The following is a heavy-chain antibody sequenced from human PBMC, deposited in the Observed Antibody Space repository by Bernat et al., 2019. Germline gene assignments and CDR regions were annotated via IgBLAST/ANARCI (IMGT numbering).Heavy chain of an antibody. CDR1: GFTVSGNY. Sequence: VQLVESGGGVVQPGRSLRLSCAASGFTVSGNYLSWVRQAPGKGLEWVSVIHSGGNTYYADSVKGRFTISRDNSKNTLYLQMNSLRAEDTAVYYCARVPAGYSGYDSGYWGQGTLVTVSS. V-gene: IGHV3-53*01. J-gene: IGHJ4*02. CDR3: ARVPAGYSGYDSGY. CDR2: IHSGGNT. D-gene: IGHD5-12*01.